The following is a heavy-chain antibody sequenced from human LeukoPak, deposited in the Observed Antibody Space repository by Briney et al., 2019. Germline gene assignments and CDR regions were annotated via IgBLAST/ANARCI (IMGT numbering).Heavy chain of an antibody. CDR2: VYYSGST. J-gene: IGHJ3*02. CDR3: AREGVRGPPYAFDI. V-gene: IGHV4-59*12. CDR1: GGSINNYY. D-gene: IGHD3-10*01. Sequence: SETLSLTCTVSGGSINNYYWSWIRQPPGKGLEWIGYVYYSGSTYYNPSLKSRVTISVDTSKNQFSLKLSSVTAADTAVYYCAREGVRGPPYAFDIWGQGTMVTVSS.